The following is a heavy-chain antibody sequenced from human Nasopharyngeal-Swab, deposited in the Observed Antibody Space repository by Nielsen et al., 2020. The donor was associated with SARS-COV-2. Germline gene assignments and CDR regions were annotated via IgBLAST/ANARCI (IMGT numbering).Heavy chain of an antibody. V-gene: IGHV3-30-3*01. CDR3: ARARGGSYFGGFDY. CDR1: GFTFSSYA. Sequence: GESLKISCAASGFTFSSYAMPWVRQAPGKGLEWVAVISYDGSNTYYADSVKGRFTISRDNSKNTLYLQMNSLRAEDTAVYYCARARGGSYFGGFDYWGQGTLVTVSS. D-gene: IGHD1-26*01. J-gene: IGHJ4*02. CDR2: ISYDGSNT.